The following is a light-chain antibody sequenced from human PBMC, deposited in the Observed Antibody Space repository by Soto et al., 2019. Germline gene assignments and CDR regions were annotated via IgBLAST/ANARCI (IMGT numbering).Light chain of an antibody. J-gene: IGLJ1*01. V-gene: IGLV1-40*01. CDR2: GNS. Sequence: QSVLTQPHSVSGAPGQRVTISCTGSSSNIGAGYDVHWYQQLPGTAPKLLIYGNSNRPSGVPDRFSGSKSGTSASLAITGLQAEDGADYYCQSYDSSLSAYVFGTGTKVTAL. CDR3: QSYDSSLSAYV. CDR1: SSNIGAGYD.